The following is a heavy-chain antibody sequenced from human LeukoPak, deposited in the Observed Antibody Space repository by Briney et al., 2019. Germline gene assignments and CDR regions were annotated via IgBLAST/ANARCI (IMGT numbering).Heavy chain of an antibody. J-gene: IGHJ6*03. D-gene: IGHD3-3*01. CDR3: ARDYYDFWSGYYYYYYYMDV. CDR1: GHTFTSYD. Sequence: ASVKVSCKASGHTFTSYDTNWVRQATGQGLEWMGWMNPNIGNTGYAQKFQGRVTMTRNSSISTAYMELSSLRSEDTAVYYCARDYYDFWSGYYYYYYYMDVWGKGTTVTVSS. V-gene: IGHV1-8*01. CDR2: MNPNIGNT.